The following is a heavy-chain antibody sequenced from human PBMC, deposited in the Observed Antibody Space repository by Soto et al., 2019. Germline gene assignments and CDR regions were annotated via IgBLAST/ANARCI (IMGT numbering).Heavy chain of an antibody. D-gene: IGHD5-18*01. CDR3: AKGKSGYSYGYYGMDV. J-gene: IGHJ6*02. CDR1: GFTFDDYA. CDR2: ISWNSGSI. Sequence: GGSLRLSCAASGFTFDDYAMHWVRQAPGKGLEWVSGISWNSGSIGYADSVKGRFTISRDNAKNSLYLQMNSLRAEDTALYYCAKGKSGYSYGYYGMDVWGQGTTVTVSS. V-gene: IGHV3-9*01.